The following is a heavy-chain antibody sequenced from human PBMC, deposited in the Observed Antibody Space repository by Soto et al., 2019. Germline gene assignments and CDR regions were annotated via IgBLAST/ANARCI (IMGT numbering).Heavy chain of an antibody. CDR3: ARDIGSGWDEAYYYYGMDV. V-gene: IGHV1-2*04. Sequence: GASVKVSWQASGYTFTDHYMHWVRQAPGQGLEGMGWINPNSGGTNYAQKFQGWVTMTRDTSISTAYMELSRLRSDDTAVYYCARDIGSGWDEAYYYYGMDVWGQGTTVTVSS. J-gene: IGHJ6*02. D-gene: IGHD6-19*01. CDR1: GYTFTDHY. CDR2: INPNSGGT.